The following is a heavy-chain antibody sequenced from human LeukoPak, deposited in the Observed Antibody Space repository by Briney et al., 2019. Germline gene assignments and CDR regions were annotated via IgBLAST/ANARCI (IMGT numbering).Heavy chain of an antibody. D-gene: IGHD1-1*01. CDR3: AREGTRSGMDV. CDR2: IYYSGST. Sequence: SETLSLTCTVSGGSISSYYWSWIRQPPGKGLEWIGYIYYSGSTNYNPSLKSRVTISVDTSKNQFSLKLSSVTAADTAVYYCAREGTRSGMDVWGQGTTVTVYS. J-gene: IGHJ6*02. V-gene: IGHV4-59*01. CDR1: GGSISSYY.